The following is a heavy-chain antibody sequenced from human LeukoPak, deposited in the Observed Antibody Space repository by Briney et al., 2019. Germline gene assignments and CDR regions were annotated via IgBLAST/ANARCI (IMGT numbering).Heavy chain of an antibody. V-gene: IGHV3-74*01. CDR2: INSDGSST. CDR3: ARDRGGSYYDC. J-gene: IGHJ4*02. Sequence: GGSLRLSCAASGFTFSSYWMHWVRQAPGKGLVWVSRINSDGSSTSYADSVKGRFAISRDNAKNTLYLQMNSLRAEDTAVYYCARDRGGSYYDCWGQGTLVTVSS. CDR1: GFTFSSYW. D-gene: IGHD1-26*01.